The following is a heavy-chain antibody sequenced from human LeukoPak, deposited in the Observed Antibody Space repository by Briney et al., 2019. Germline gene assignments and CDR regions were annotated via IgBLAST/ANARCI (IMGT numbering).Heavy chain of an antibody. Sequence: PSETLSLTCTVSGGSLSPYYWSWIRQPAGKGLEWIGRIYPTGSPNYNPSLKSRVTISLDKSKNQFSLKLSSVTAADTAVYYCASGTNAYYYDSSGYYPDAFDIWGQGTMVTVSS. CDR1: GGSLSPYY. V-gene: IGHV4-4*07. CDR2: IYPTGSP. D-gene: IGHD3-22*01. CDR3: ASGTNAYYYDSSGYYPDAFDI. J-gene: IGHJ3*02.